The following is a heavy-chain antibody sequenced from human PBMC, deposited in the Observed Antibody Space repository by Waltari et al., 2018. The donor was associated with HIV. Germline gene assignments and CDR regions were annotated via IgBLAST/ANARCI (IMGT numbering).Heavy chain of an antibody. D-gene: IGHD6-6*01. Sequence: EVQILESGGGFIQPGGSLKLSCAASGFSFSTYVMSWVRQTPGKGLEWVSDVSGNGEKTFYADSVERRFIISRDNSKNMLWLQMNSLRVEDTAVYFCAKRNALRPDTWYFDYWGQGTLVTVSS. V-gene: IGHV3-23*01. CDR1: GFSFSTYV. J-gene: IGHJ4*02. CDR2: VSGNGEKT. CDR3: AKRNALRPDTWYFDY.